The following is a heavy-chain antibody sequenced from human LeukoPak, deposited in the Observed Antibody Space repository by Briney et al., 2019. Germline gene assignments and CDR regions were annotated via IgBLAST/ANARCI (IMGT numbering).Heavy chain of an antibody. D-gene: IGHD2-2*02. CDR1: GGSLSNYY. Sequence: PSETLSLTCTVSGGSLSNYYWSWIRLPPGKGLEWIGYIYYSGSTNYNPSLKSRVTISVDTSKNQFSLKLSSVTAADTAAYYCARDCSSTSCYTQGGYWGQGTLVTVSS. V-gene: IGHV4-59*12. CDR2: IYYSGST. J-gene: IGHJ4*02. CDR3: ARDCSSTSCYTQGGY.